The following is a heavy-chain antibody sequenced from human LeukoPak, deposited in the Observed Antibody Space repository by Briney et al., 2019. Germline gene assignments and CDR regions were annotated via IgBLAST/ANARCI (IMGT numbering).Heavy chain of an antibody. J-gene: IGHJ4*02. CDR1: GFTFSTYA. CDR2: ISYDGSNK. V-gene: IGHV3-30*04. Sequence: GGSLRLSCAASGFTFSTYAIHWVRQAPGKGLEWVAVISYDGSNKYYADSVRGRFTIFRDNSKSTLSLQMNSLRAEDTAIYYCATYRQVLLPFESWGQGTLVTVSS. D-gene: IGHD2/OR15-2a*01. CDR3: ATYRQVLLPFES.